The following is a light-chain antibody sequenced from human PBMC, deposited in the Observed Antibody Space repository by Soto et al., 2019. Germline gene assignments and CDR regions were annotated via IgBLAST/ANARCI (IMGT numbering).Light chain of an antibody. Sequence: EIVLTQSPATLSLSPGERATLSCRASQSISFYLTWYQHKPGQAPRLLIYDASNRATGIPARFSGSGYGTDFTLTISRLDPEDFAVYYCQQRSNWPTFAQGTRLEIK. J-gene: IGKJ5*01. CDR3: QQRSNWPT. V-gene: IGKV3-11*01. CDR1: QSISFY. CDR2: DAS.